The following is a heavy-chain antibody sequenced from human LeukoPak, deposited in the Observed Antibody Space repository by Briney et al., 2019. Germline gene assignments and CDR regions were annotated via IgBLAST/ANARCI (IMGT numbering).Heavy chain of an antibody. D-gene: IGHD2-15*01. CDR1: GGSISSSSYY. CDR3: AREDCSGGSCYFYYYYYMDV. Sequence: SETLSLTCTVSGGSISSSSYYWSWIRQPPGKGLEWIGSIYYSGSTYYNPSLKSRVTISVDTSKNQFSLKLSSVTAADTAVYYCAREDCSGGSCYFYYYYYMDVWGKGTTVTVSS. J-gene: IGHJ6*03. CDR2: IYYSGST. V-gene: IGHV4-39*07.